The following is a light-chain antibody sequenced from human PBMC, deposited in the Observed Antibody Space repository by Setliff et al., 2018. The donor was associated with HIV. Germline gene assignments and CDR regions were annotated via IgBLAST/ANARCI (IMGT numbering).Light chain of an antibody. V-gene: IGLV2-14*01. J-gene: IGLJ1*01. Sequence: SALTQPASVSGPPGQSITIPCTGTTSDIGAFNFVSWYQQHPGKAPKLIIYEVNYRPSGVSTRFSGSKSGNTASLTISGLQAEDEADYYCNSYRSRSTYVFGTGTKVTVL. CDR1: TSDIGAFNF. CDR2: EVN. CDR3: NSYRSRSTYV.